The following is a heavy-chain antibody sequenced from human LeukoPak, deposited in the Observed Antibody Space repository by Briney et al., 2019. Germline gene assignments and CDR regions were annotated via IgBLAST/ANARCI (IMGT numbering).Heavy chain of an antibody. CDR2: ISDSGGRT. CDR3: AKDRVHGESYGWFDY. Sequence: GSLRLSCTASGFTFGSYVMSWVRQAPGEGLEWVSIISDSGGRTDYADSVKGRFTISRDNAKNTLYLQMNSLRAEDTAVYYCAKDRVHGESYGWFDYWGQGTLVTVSS. CDR1: GFTFGSYV. J-gene: IGHJ4*02. V-gene: IGHV3-23*01. D-gene: IGHD1-26*01.